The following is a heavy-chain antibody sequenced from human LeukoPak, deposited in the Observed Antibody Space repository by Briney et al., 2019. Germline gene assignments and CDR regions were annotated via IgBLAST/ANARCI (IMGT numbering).Heavy chain of an antibody. V-gene: IGHV3-48*03. CDR3: AEDGIRDFDWLSAYFDY. CDR2: ISSSSSTI. CDR1: GFTFSSYE. Sequence: GGSLRLSCAASGFTFSSYEMNWVRQAPEKGLKWVSYISSSSSTIYYADSVKGRFTISRDNAKNSLYLQMNSLRAEDTAFFFQAEDGIRDFDWLSAYFDYWGQGTLVTVSS. D-gene: IGHD3-9*01. J-gene: IGHJ4*02.